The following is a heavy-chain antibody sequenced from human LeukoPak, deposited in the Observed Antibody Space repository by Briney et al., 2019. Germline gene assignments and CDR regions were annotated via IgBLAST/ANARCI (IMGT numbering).Heavy chain of an antibody. V-gene: IGHV4-61*02. Sequence: SETLSLTCTGSGGSISSGSYYWSWIRQPSGKGLEWIGRIYTSGSTNYNPSLKSRVTISVDTSKNQFSLKLSSVTAADTAVYYCARRRTYYYGSGGPSWFDPWGQGTLVTVSS. CDR3: ARRRTYYYGSGGPSWFDP. D-gene: IGHD3-10*01. J-gene: IGHJ5*02. CDR2: IYTSGST. CDR1: GGSISSGSYY.